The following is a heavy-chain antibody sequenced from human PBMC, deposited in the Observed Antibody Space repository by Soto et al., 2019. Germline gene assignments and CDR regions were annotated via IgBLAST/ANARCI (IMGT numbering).Heavy chain of an antibody. D-gene: IGHD3-3*01. V-gene: IGHV3-7*01. CDR1: GFTFSSYW. CDR3: ARVYYDFWSGYSYYYMDV. J-gene: IGHJ6*03. CDR2: IKQDGSEK. Sequence: PGGSLRLSCAASGFTFSSYWMSWVRQAPGKGLEWVANIKQDGSEKYYVDSVKGRFTISRDNAKNSLYLQMNSLRAEDTAVYYCARVYYDFWSGYSYYYMDVWGQGTTVTVSS.